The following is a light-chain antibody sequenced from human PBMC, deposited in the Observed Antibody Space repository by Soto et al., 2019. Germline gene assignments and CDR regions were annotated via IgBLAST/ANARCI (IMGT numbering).Light chain of an antibody. Sequence: QTVVTQPPSASGTPGQRVTISCSGSSSNIGSNTVNWYQQLPGTAPKLLIYSNNQRPSGVPDRFSGSKSGTSASLAISGLQSEDEADYYCAAWDDSLNAVFGTGTQLTAL. V-gene: IGLV1-44*01. CDR3: AAWDDSLNAV. J-gene: IGLJ1*01. CDR2: SNN. CDR1: SSNIGSNT.